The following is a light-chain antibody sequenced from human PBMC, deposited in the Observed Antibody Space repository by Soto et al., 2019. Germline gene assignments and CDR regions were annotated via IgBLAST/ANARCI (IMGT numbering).Light chain of an antibody. V-gene: IGKV1-39*01. CDR1: QSISSY. CDR3: QQSYSTPLT. J-gene: IGKJ4*01. CDR2: AAS. Sequence: DIQMTQSPSSLSASVGDRVTITCRASQSISSYLNWYQQKPGKAPKLLIYAASSLQSGDPSRLSGSGSGTDFTLTISSLQPEDFATYYCQQSYSTPLTFGGGTKVEIK.